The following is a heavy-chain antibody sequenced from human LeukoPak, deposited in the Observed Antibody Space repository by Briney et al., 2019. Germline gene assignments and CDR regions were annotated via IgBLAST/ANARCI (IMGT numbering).Heavy chain of an antibody. CDR2: LSAYNGNT. V-gene: IGHV1-18*01. D-gene: IGHD3-10*01. J-gene: IGHJ2*01. CDR3: ARGSGYYYGSGSTGYFDL. CDR1: GGTFSSYA. Sequence: ASVKVSCKASGGTFSSYAISWVRQAPGQRLVWMGRLSAYNGNTNYAQKLQGRVTMTTDTSTSTAYMELRSLRSDDTAVYYCARGSGYYYGSGSTGYFDLWGRGTLVTVSS.